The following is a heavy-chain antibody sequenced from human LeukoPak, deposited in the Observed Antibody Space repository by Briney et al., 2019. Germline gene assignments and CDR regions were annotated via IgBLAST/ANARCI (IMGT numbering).Heavy chain of an antibody. J-gene: IGHJ4*02. Sequence: ASVKVSCKVSGYTLTKLSMHWVRQAPGKGLEWMGGFDPEDGETIHAQKFQGRVTMTEDTSTDTAYMELSSLRSEDTAVYYCATNARGYSYGSDYWGQGTLVTVSS. D-gene: IGHD5-18*01. V-gene: IGHV1-24*01. CDR3: ATNARGYSYGSDY. CDR2: FDPEDGET. CDR1: GYTLTKLS.